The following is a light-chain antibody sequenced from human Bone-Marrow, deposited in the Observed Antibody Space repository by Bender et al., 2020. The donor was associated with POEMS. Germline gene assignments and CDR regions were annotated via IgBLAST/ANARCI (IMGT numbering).Light chain of an antibody. V-gene: IGLV1-44*01. CDR3: VAWDASLNGWV. Sequence: QSVLTQPPSVSGTPGQRVTISCSGSGSNIGGYPVNWYQQLPGTAPRLLIYTKNERPSGVPDRFSGSKSGTSAALAITGLQSDDEAIYFCVAWDASLNGWVFGGGTKLTVL. CDR2: TKN. J-gene: IGLJ3*02. CDR1: GSNIGGYP.